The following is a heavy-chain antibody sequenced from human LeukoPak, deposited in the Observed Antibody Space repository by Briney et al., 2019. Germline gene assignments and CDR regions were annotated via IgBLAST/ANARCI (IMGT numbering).Heavy chain of an antibody. CDR1: GYTFTSYY. V-gene: IGHV1-46*01. J-gene: IGHJ5*02. Sequence: ASVKVSCKASGYTFTSYYMHWVRQAPGQGHEWMGIINPSGGSTSYAQKFQGRVTMTRDMSTSTVYMELSSLRSEDTAVYYCARTGDVTYYYGSGSYGNWFDPWGQGTLVTVSS. CDR3: ARTGDVTYYYGSGSYGNWFDP. CDR2: INPSGGST. D-gene: IGHD3-10*01.